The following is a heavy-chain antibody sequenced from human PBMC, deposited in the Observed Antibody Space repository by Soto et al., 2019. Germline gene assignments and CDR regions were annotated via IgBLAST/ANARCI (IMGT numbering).Heavy chain of an antibody. Sequence: QLQLQESGSGLVKPSQTLSLTCAVSGGSVSSATYSWSWIRQSPEKGLEWIGDIYHSGTTYYNPYLKSRATISLDKSKNQIALHLSSVTAADTAVYYCARGYGSGSYFPFDYWGQGTLVRVS. CDR1: GGSVSSATYS. CDR2: IYHSGTT. CDR3: ARGYGSGSYFPFDY. V-gene: IGHV4-30-2*06. D-gene: IGHD3-10*01. J-gene: IGHJ4*02.